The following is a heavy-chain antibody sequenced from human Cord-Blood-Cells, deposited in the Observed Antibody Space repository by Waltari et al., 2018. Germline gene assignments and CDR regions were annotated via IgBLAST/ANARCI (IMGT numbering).Heavy chain of an antibody. CDR1: GGSISSYY. CDR2: IYYSGST. J-gene: IGHJ4*02. CDR3: ARVSGSSSSWYPIYYFDY. D-gene: IGHD6-13*01. Sequence: QVQLQESGPGLVKPSETLSLTCTVSGGSISSYYWLWIRHPPGKGLEWIGYIYYSGSTNYNPSLKSRVTISVDTSKNQFSLKLSSVTAADTAVYYCARVSGSSSSWYPIYYFDYWGQGTLVTVSS. V-gene: IGHV4-59*01.